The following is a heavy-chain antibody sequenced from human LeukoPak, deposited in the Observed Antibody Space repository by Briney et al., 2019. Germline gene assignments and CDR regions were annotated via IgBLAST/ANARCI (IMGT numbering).Heavy chain of an antibody. Sequence: TGGSLRLSCAASGFTFSSYWMHWVRQAPGKGLVWVSRINSDGSSTSYADSVKGRFTISRDNAKNTLYLQMNSLRAEDTAVYYCASSRAAAGDYYYGMEVGGQGTTVTVSS. D-gene: IGHD6-13*01. V-gene: IGHV3-74*01. CDR1: GFTFSSYW. J-gene: IGHJ6*02. CDR3: ASSRAAAGDYYYGMEV. CDR2: INSDGSST.